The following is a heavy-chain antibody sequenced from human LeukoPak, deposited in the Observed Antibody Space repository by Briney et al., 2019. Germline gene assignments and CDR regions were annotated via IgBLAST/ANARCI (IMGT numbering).Heavy chain of an antibody. CDR3: ARDRGVYSSRHLDY. D-gene: IGHD6-13*01. CDR2: INSDGSST. J-gene: IGHJ4*02. CDR1: GFTFSSYW. Sequence: GGSLRLSCAASGFTFSSYWMHWVRQAPGKGLVWVSHINSDGSSTSYADSVKGRFTISRDNAKNTLYLQMNSLRAEDTAVYYCARDRGVYSSRHLDYWGQETLVTVSS. V-gene: IGHV3-74*01.